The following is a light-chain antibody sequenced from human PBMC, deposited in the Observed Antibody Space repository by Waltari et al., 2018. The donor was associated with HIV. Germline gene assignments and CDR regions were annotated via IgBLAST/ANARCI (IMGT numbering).Light chain of an antibody. CDR1: QSIDTY. Sequence: PSSLSASLGDRVTITCRASQSIDTYLNWYQQRPGEAPKLLIYAASNLQSGVPSRFSGRGSGTDFTLTISSLQPEDFATYFCQQSYSSLSTFGQGTKL. CDR2: AAS. J-gene: IGKJ2*01. CDR3: QQSYSSLST. V-gene: IGKV1-39*01.